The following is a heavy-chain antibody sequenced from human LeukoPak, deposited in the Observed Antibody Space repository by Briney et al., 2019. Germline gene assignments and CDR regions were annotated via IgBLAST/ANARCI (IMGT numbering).Heavy chain of an antibody. D-gene: IGHD5-12*01. CDR3: AREISGYASAY. Sequence: ASVKVSCQASGYPFTGYYIHWVRQAGGQGLEWMGWINPNSGGTNYAQKFQGRVTMTSDTSITTAYMDLGRLTSDDTAVYYCAREISGYASAYWGQGTLVTVSS. J-gene: IGHJ4*02. V-gene: IGHV1-2*02. CDR1: GYPFTGYY. CDR2: INPNSGGT.